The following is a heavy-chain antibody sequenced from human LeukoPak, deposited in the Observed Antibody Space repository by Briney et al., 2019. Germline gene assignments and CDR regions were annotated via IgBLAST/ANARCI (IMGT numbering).Heavy chain of an antibody. D-gene: IGHD2-2*01. Sequence: GASVKVSCKASGYTFNGYYMHWVRQAPGQGLEWMGWINPNSGGTSYAQKLQGRVTMTTDTSISTAYMEVSRLESDDTAVYYCAKPLWYQLLQGYYGLDVWGQGTTVTVSS. V-gene: IGHV1-2*02. J-gene: IGHJ6*02. CDR3: AKPLWYQLLQGYYGLDV. CDR2: INPNSGGT. CDR1: GYTFNGYY.